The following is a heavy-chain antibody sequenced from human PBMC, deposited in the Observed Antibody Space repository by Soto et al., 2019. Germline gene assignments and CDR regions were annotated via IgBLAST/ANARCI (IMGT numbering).Heavy chain of an antibody. D-gene: IGHD3-10*01. CDR1: GGSFSGYY. CDR2: IYYSGST. CDR3: AVLLSGSYYYYFDY. J-gene: IGHJ4*02. Sequence: PSETLSLTCAVYGGSFSGYYWSWIRQPPGKGLEWIGYIYYSGSTNYNPSLKSRVTISVDTSKNQFSLKLSSVTAADTAVYYCAVLLSGSYYYYFDYWGQGTLVTVSS. V-gene: IGHV4-59*01.